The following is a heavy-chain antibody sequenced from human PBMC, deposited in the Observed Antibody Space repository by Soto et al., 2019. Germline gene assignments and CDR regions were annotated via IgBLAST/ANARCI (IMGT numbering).Heavy chain of an antibody. CDR1: GYSFTSYW. CDR3: ASFAGTDTAYYYYYGMDV. J-gene: IGHJ6*02. D-gene: IGHD6-13*01. V-gene: IGHV5-10-1*01. Sequence: PGESLKISCKGSGYSFTSYWISWVRQMPGKGLEWMGRIDPSDSYTNYSPSFQGHVTISADKSISTAYLQWSSLKASDTAMYYCASFAGTDTAYYYYYGMDVWGQGTTGTV. CDR2: IDPSDSYT.